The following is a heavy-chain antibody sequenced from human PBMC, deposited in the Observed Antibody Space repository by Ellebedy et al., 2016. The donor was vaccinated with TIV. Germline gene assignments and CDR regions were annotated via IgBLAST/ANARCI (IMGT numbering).Heavy chain of an antibody. CDR2: ISAYNGNT. CDR3: ARDLDETGSQH. D-gene: IGHD1-1*01. J-gene: IGHJ1*01. V-gene: IGHV1-18*01. Sequence: AASVKVSCKASGYTFTSYGISWVRQAPGQGLEWMGWISAYNGNTNYAQKLQGRVTMTTDTSTGTAYMELRSLRSDDTAVYYCARDLDETGSQHWGQGTLVTVSS. CDR1: GYTFTSYG.